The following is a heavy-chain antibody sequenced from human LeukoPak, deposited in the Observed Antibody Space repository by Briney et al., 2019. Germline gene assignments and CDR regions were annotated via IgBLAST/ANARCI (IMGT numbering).Heavy chain of an antibody. CDR3: ARDPRGLVGATAN. CDR2: ISSSSSYI. J-gene: IGHJ4*02. Sequence: GRSLRLSCAASGFTFSSYSMNWVRQAPGKGLEWVSSISSSSSYIYYADSVKGRFTISRDNAKNSLYLQMNSLRAEDTAVYYCARDPRGLVGATANWGQGTLVTVSS. CDR1: GFTFSSYS. V-gene: IGHV3-21*01. D-gene: IGHD1-26*01.